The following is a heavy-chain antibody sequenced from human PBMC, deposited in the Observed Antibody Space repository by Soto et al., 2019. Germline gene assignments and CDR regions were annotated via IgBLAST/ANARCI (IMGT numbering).Heavy chain of an antibody. CDR2: IYYSGST. Sequence: QLQLQESGPGLVKPSETLSLTCTVSGGSISSSSYYWGWIRQPPGKGLEWIGSIYYSGSTYYNPTLKRGVTIAVDTSKNQFSLKLSSVTAADTGVYYCAGHFAGKRYYYYMDVWGKGTTVTVSS. CDR3: AGHFAGKRYYYYMDV. CDR1: GGSISSSSYY. V-gene: IGHV4-39*01. D-gene: IGHD6-13*01. J-gene: IGHJ6*03.